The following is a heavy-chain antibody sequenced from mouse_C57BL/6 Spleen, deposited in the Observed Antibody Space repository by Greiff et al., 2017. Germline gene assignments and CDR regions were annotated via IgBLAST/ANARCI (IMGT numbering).Heavy chain of an antibody. Sequence: QVQLQQSGPELVKPGASVKISCKASGYAFSSSWMNWVKQRPGKGLEWIGRINPGDGDTNYNGKFKGKATLTADKSSSTAYMQLSSLTSEDSAVYFCAHYYGSNVAYWGQGTLVTVSA. D-gene: IGHD1-1*01. CDR3: AHYYGSNVAY. J-gene: IGHJ3*01. V-gene: IGHV1-82*01. CDR2: INPGDGDT. CDR1: GYAFSSSW.